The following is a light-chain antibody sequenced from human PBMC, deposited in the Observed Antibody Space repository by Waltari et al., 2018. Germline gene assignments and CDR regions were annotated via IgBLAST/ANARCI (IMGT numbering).Light chain of an antibody. CDR1: QSLLYKSNQKGY. V-gene: IGKV4-1*01. Sequence: DIVMTQSPDSLAVSLGERATIHCKSNQSLLYKSNQKGYLAWYQKKPGQPPNLLIYWASTRESGVPDRVSGSGSGTDFTLTINNLQPEDVATYYCQQYYSDPFTFGPGTMVDIK. CDR3: QQYYSDPFT. J-gene: IGKJ3*01. CDR2: WAS.